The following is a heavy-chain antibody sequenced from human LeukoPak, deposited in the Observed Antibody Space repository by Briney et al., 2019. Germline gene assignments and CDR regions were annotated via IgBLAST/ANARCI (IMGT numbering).Heavy chain of an antibody. CDR2: IYPGDSDT. CDR1: GYSFTNYW. J-gene: IGHJ3*02. V-gene: IGHV5-51*01. D-gene: IGHD5-18*01. Sequence: GESLKISCKGSGYSFTNYWIGWVRQLPGKGLEWMGSIYPGDSDTRYSPSFQGQVTISADKSISTAYLQWSSLKASDTAMYYCARRDTALVLDAFDIWGQGTMVTVSS. CDR3: ARRDTALVLDAFDI.